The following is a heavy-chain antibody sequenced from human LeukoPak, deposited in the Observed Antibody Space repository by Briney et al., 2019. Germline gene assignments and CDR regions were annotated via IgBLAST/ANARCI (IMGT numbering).Heavy chain of an antibody. D-gene: IGHD1-1*01. CDR2: ITASGGST. Sequence: GGSLRLSCAASGFSFSSYAMTWVRQAPGKGLEWVSTITASGGSTYYADSVKGRFTISRDNSKNTLYLQINSLRAEDTAVYYCAKLVLFSGTTGDLNYWGQGTLVTVFS. V-gene: IGHV3-23*01. J-gene: IGHJ4*02. CDR3: AKLVLFSGTTGDLNY. CDR1: GFSFSSYA.